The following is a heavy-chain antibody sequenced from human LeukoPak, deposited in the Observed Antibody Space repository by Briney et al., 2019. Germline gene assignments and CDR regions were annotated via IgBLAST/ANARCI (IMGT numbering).Heavy chain of an antibody. CDR2: ISYDGSNK. CDR1: GFTFSSYA. J-gene: IGHJ6*03. CDR3: ASSNVVATITDNYYYYYMDV. D-gene: IGHD5-12*01. Sequence: SAGSLRLSCAASGFTFSSYAMHWVRQAPGKGLEWVAVISYDGSNKYYADSVKGRFTISRDNSKNTLYLQMNSLRAEDTAVYYCASSNVVATITDNYYYYYMDVWGKGTTVTVSS. V-gene: IGHV3-30*01.